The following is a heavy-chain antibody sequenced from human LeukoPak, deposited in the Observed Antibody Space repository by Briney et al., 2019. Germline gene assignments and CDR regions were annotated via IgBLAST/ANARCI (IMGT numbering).Heavy chain of an antibody. Sequence: PGGSLRLSCAASGLAFSTYTMNWVRQAPGRGLEWVSYISSSSISIYYADSVKGRFTISRDNGKNSLYLQMNSLRDEDTAVYYCARGLTYCGGDCYRALDYWGQGTLVTVSS. D-gene: IGHD2-21*02. V-gene: IGHV3-48*02. CDR3: ARGLTYCGGDCYRALDY. CDR2: ISSSSISI. J-gene: IGHJ4*02. CDR1: GLAFSTYT.